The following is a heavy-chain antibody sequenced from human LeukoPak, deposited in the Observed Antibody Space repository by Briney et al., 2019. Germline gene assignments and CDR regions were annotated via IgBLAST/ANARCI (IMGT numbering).Heavy chain of an antibody. CDR3: ARGGDIVDELTTHYYYMDV. CDR1: GGTFSSYA. CDR2: IIPIFGTA. V-gene: IGHV1-69*13. J-gene: IGHJ6*03. Sequence: GASVKVSCKASGGTFSSYAISWVRQAPGQGLEWMGGIIPIFGTANYAQKFQGRVTITADESTSTAYMELSSLRSEDTAVYYCARGGDIVDELTTHYYYMDVWGKGTTVTVSS. D-gene: IGHD4-11*01.